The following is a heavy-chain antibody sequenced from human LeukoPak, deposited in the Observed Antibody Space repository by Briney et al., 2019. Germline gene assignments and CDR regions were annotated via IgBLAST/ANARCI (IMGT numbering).Heavy chain of an antibody. CDR3: ARDGAAVATDFDY. CDR2: ISRSGSYI. CDR1: GFIFEIYN. J-gene: IGHJ4*02. Sequence: PGGSLRLSCVASGFIFEIYNMHWVRQAPGKGLEWVSSISRSGSYIYYADSLKGRFTISRDNAKNSLYLQMNSLRAEDTAVYYCARDGAAVATDFDYWGQGTLVTVSS. V-gene: IGHV3-21*01. D-gene: IGHD6-13*01.